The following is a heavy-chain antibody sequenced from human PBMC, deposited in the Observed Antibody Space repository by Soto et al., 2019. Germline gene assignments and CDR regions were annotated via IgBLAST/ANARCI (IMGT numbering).Heavy chain of an antibody. V-gene: IGHV1-69*01. Sequence: QVQLVQSGAEVKKPGSSVKVSCKASGGTFGSYAFSWVRQAPGKGLEWMGVIIPVSGAAHYAQKFQGRVTITADESTSTAYMELSSLSSQDTAVYYCATSLGCRSTSCTLDYWGQGTRVIVSS. D-gene: IGHD2-2*01. CDR3: ATSLGCRSTSCTLDY. CDR1: GGTFGSYA. CDR2: IIPVSGAA. J-gene: IGHJ4*02.